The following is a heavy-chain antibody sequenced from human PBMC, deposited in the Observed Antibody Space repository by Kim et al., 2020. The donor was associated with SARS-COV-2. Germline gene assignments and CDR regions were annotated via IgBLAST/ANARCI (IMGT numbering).Heavy chain of an antibody. J-gene: IGHJ6*03. V-gene: IGHV7-4-1*02. CDR1: GYTFTSYA. D-gene: IGHD3-22*01. CDR3: ARDQDYYDSSSYYYYYYYMDV. Sequence: ASVNVSCKASGYTFTSYAMNWVRQAPGQGLEWMGWINTNTGNPTYAQGFTGRFVFSLDTSVSTAYLQISSLKAEDTAVYYCARDQDYYDSSSYYYYYYYMDVWGKGTTVTVSS. CDR2: INTNTGNP.